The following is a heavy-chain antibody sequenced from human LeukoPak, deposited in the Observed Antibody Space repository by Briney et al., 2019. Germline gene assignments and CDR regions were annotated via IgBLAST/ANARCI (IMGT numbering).Heavy chain of an antibody. D-gene: IGHD3-22*01. V-gene: IGHV3-30*18. CDR2: ISYDGSNK. CDR1: GFTFSSYG. CDR3: AKDSFGYDSSGSFDY. Sequence: PGGSLRLSCAASGFTFSSYGMHWVRQAPGKGLEWVAVISYDGSNKYYADSVKGRFTISRDNSKNTLYLQMNSLRAEDTAVYYCAKDSFGYDSSGSFDYWGQGTLVTVSS. J-gene: IGHJ4*02.